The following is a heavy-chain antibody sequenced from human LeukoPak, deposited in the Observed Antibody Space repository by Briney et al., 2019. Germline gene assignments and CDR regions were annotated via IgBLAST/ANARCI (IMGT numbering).Heavy chain of an antibody. Sequence: GGSLRLSCAASGFTVSSNYMSWVRQAPGEGLEWVSVIYSGGSTYYADSVKGRFTISRDNSKNTLYLQMNSLRAEDTAVYYCARGVMITFGGVPFDYWGQGTLVTVSS. CDR3: ARGVMITFGGVPFDY. CDR2: IYSGGST. D-gene: IGHD3-16*01. V-gene: IGHV3-66*01. CDR1: GFTVSSNY. J-gene: IGHJ4*02.